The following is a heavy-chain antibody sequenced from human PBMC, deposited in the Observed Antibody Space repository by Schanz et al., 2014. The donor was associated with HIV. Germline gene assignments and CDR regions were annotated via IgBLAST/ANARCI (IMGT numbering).Heavy chain of an antibody. D-gene: IGHD3-3*01. CDR2: IWYDGSHT. CDR1: GFTFSSYA. V-gene: IGHV3-33*03. J-gene: IGHJ6*02. CDR3: IGDAFGSKDV. Sequence: QVQLVESGGGVVQPGRSLRLSCAASGFTFSSYAMHWVRQAPGKGLEWVAVIWYDGSHTYYADSVKGRFTISRDNARNTVHLQMSSLRTDDTAVYHCIGDAFGSKDVWGQGTTVTVSS.